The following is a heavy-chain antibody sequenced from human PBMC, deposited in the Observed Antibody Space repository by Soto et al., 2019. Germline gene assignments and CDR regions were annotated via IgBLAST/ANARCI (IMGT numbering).Heavy chain of an antibody. V-gene: IGHV3-7*01. D-gene: IGHD4-17*01. CDR1: GFAFSRYW. CDR2: IKEDGSEK. Sequence: EVQLVESGGGLVQPGGSLRLSCAASGFAFSRYWMSWVRQAPGKGLEWVADIKEDGSEKYYVDSVKGRFTISRDNAKNSLFLQMNSLRAEDTAVYYCARDWVSYGENAGLSFDYWCQGTLVTVSS. J-gene: IGHJ4*02. CDR3: ARDWVSYGENAGLSFDY.